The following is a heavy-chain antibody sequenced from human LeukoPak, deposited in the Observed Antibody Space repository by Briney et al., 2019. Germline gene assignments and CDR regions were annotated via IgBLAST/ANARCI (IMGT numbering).Heavy chain of an antibody. Sequence: SETLSLTCTVSGASISAFRWTWFRQPAGKGLEWIGLIYSSGSTLFNPSLKSRVAMSVDLTKNQLSLKLTPVTAADTAMYYCARKDGDYWGRGTLVTVSS. CDR2: IYSSGST. CDR3: ARKDGDY. CDR1: GASISAFR. J-gene: IGHJ4*02. V-gene: IGHV4-4*07.